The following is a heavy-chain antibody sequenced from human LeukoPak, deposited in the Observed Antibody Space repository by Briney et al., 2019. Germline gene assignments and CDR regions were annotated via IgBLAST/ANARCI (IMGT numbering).Heavy chain of an antibody. V-gene: IGHV3-7*01. J-gene: IGHJ4*02. Sequence: PGTSLRLSCVASGFTSNNYWMTWVRQAPGKGLERVANIKPDGSEGYYLDSLKGRFTISRDNAKNSLYLEMTNLRVEDTAVYYCARSGGYGWDYWGQGALVTVSS. CDR1: GFTSNNYW. CDR3: ARSGGYGWDY. D-gene: IGHD5-12*01. CDR2: IKPDGSEG.